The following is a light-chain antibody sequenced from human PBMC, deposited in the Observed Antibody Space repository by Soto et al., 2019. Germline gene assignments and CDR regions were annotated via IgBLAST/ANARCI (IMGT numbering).Light chain of an antibody. V-gene: IGKV1-39*01. J-gene: IGKJ1*01. CDR2: TAS. Sequence: IHMTHSPSTLSASWGERVSLTFRASQSIGTYLNWYQQKPGKAPKLLIYTASSLQSGVPSRFTGSGSGTDFILNITSLQSEDSATYYCQQSYSTPPWTFGQGTKVDIK. CDR3: QQSYSTPPWT. CDR1: QSIGTY.